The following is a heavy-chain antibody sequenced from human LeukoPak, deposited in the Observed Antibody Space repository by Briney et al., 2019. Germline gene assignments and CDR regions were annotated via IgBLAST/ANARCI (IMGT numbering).Heavy chain of an antibody. D-gene: IGHD3-10*01. Sequence: SETLSLTCAVYGGSFSGYYWSWIRQPPGKGLEWIGEINHSGSTNYSPSLKSRVTISVDTSKNQFSLKLSSVTAADTAVYYCASRLLWFGELSRKYGMDVWGQGTTVTVSS. CDR3: ASRLLWFGELSRKYGMDV. CDR1: GGSFSGYY. CDR2: INHSGST. J-gene: IGHJ6*02. V-gene: IGHV4-34*01.